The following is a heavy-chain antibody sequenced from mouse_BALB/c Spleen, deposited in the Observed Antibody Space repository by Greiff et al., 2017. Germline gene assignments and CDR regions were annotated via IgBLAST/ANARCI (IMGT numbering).Heavy chain of an antibody. D-gene: IGHD3-1*01. Sequence: VQLKQSGAELVKPGASVKLSCTASGFNIKDTYMHWVKQRPEQGLEWIGRIDPANGNTKYDPKFQGKATITADTSSNTAYLQLSSLTSEDTAVYYCARQLGLRYAMDYWGQGTSVTVSS. CDR1: GFNIKDTY. J-gene: IGHJ4*01. V-gene: IGHV14-3*02. CDR2: IDPANGNT. CDR3: ARQLGLRYAMDY.